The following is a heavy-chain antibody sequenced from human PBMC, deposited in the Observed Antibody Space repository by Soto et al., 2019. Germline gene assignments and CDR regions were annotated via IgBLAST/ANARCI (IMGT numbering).Heavy chain of an antibody. Sequence: PSETLSLTCSVSDASIKKYYWNWIRQSPGKGLEWIGYIYYSGTTYYNPSLKSRVTMSVDTSKNQFSLKLTSVTAVDTAVYYCAGREIQGPINYWGQGTLVTVSS. CDR2: IYYSGTT. J-gene: IGHJ4*02. CDR1: DASIKKYY. CDR3: AGREIQGPINY. D-gene: IGHD1-26*01. V-gene: IGHV4-59*04.